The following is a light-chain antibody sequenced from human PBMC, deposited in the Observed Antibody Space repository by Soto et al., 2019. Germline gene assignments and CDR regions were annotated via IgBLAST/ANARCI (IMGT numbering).Light chain of an antibody. CDR2: EVS. Sequence: QSVLTQPASVSGSPGQSITVSCTGTSSDVGGYNYVSWYQQHPGKAPKLIIYEVSDRPSGVSNRFSGPKSGDTASLTISGLQAEDEADYYCSSYTTSSTLVVFGGGTKLTVL. CDR3: SSYTTSSTLVV. V-gene: IGLV2-14*01. CDR1: SSDVGGYNY. J-gene: IGLJ3*02.